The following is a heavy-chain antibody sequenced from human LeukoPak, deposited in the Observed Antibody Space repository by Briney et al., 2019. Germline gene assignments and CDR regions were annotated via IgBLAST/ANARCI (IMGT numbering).Heavy chain of an antibody. J-gene: IGHJ4*02. CDR3: ARGSYYYDSFGFDY. CDR2: ISSSSSTI. CDR1: GFTFSSYG. Sequence: GGSLRLSCTASGFTFSSYGMNWVRQAPGKGLEWVSYISSSSSTIYYADSVKGRFTISRDNAKNSLYLQMNSLRAEDTAVYYCARGSYYYDSFGFDYWGQGTLVTVSS. V-gene: IGHV3-48*01. D-gene: IGHD3-22*01.